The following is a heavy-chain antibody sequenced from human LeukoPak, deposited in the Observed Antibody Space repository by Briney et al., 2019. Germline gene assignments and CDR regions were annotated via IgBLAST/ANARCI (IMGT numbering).Heavy chain of an antibody. V-gene: IGHV4-34*01. CDR3: ARGRGYYFDH. CDR1: GGSFSGYY. J-gene: IGHJ4*02. Sequence: SETLSLTCAVYGGSFSGYYWSWIRQPPGKGLEWIGEINHSGSTNYNPSLKSRVTISVDTSKNQFSLKLSSVTAADTAVYYCARGRGYYFDHWGQGTLVTVSS. CDR2: INHSGST.